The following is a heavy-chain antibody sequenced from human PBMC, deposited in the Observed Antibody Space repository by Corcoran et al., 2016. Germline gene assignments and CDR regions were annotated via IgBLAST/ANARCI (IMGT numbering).Heavy chain of an antibody. CDR3: ARGRQQRAGGD. Sequence: QLQLQESGPGLVKPSETLSLTCTVSGGSISSSSYYWGWSRQPPGKGLEWIGSIYYSGSTYYNPSLKSRVTISVDTSKNRFSLKLSSVTAADTAVYYCARGRQQRAGGDWGQGTLVTVSS. CDR1: GGSISSSSYY. V-gene: IGHV4-39*07. D-gene: IGHD6-13*01. CDR2: IYYSGST. J-gene: IGHJ4*02.